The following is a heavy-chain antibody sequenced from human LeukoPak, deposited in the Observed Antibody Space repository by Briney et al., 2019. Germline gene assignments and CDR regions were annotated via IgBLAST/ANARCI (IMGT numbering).Heavy chain of an antibody. D-gene: IGHD4-17*01. CDR2: INPNSGGT. CDR3: ARLISVTDAFDI. CDR1: GYTFTGYY. V-gene: IGHV1-2*02. J-gene: IGHJ3*02. Sequence: ASVKVSCKASGYTFTGYYMHWVRQAPGQGLEWMGWINPNSGGTNYAQKFQGRVTMTRDTSISTAYMELSRLRSDDTAVYYCARLISVTDAFDIWGQGTMVTVSS.